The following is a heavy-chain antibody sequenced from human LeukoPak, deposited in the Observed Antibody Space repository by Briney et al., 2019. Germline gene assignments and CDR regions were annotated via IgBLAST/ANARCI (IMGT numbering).Heavy chain of an antibody. CDR3: ARDSEGRSDLDY. CDR1: GYTXTGYY. CDR2: INPNSGGT. J-gene: IGHJ4*02. V-gene: IGHV1-2*02. Sequence: ASVKVSCKASGYTXTGYYMHWVRQAPGQGLEWMGWINPNSGGTNYAQKFQGRVTMTRDTSISTAYMELSRLRSDDTAVYYCARDSEGRSDLDYWGQGTLVTVSS.